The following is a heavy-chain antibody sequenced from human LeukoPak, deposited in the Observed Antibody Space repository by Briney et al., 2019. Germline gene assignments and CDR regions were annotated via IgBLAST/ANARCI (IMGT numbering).Heavy chain of an antibody. D-gene: IGHD1-26*01. V-gene: IGHV4-39*01. CDR2: IYYSGST. Sequence: SETLSLTCTVSGGSISSSSYYWGWIRQPPGKGLECIGSIYYSGSTYYNPSLKSRITISVDSSKNQFSLGLSSVTAADTAVYYCARHGLSAWEGVLDGYFDLWGRGTLVTVSS. J-gene: IGHJ2*01. CDR3: ARHGLSAWEGVLDGYFDL. CDR1: GGSISSSSYY.